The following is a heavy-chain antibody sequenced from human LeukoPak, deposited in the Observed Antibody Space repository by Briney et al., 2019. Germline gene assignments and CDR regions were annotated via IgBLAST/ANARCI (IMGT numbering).Heavy chain of an antibody. CDR1: GYTFTGYY. V-gene: IGHV1-2*02. CDR3: ARDPQSSSWSGVDY. Sequence: ASVKVSCKASGYTFTGYYMHWVRQAPGQGPEWMGWINPNSGGTNYAQKFQGRVTMTRDTSISTAYMELSRLRSDDTAVYYCARDPQSSSWSGVDYWGQGTLVTVSS. J-gene: IGHJ4*02. D-gene: IGHD6-13*01. CDR2: INPNSGGT.